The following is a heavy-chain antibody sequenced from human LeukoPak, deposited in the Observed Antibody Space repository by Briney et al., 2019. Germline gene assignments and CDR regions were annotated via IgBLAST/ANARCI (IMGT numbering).Heavy chain of an antibody. J-gene: IGHJ6*03. CDR1: GGSISSGSYY. Sequence: SETLSLTCTVSGGSISSGSYYWSWIRQPAGKGLEWIGRIYTSGSTNYNPSLKSRVTISVDTSKNQFSLKLSSVTAADTAVYYCAREGCSGGSCYAGWFGPYYYYYMDVWGKGTTVTISS. D-gene: IGHD2-15*01. CDR2: IYTSGST. V-gene: IGHV4-61*02. CDR3: AREGCSGGSCYAGWFGPYYYYYMDV.